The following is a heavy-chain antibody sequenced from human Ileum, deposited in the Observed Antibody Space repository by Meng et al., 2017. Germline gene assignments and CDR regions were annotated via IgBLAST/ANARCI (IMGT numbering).Heavy chain of an antibody. Sequence: QVQLQESGPGLVKPSQTLSLTCSGTGGSFSSDNYYWNWIRQTPGKGLEWIGLTYYNGSPFYNPSLRSRVTISVDTSKDQFSLKLTSVTAADTAVYYCARERRHYYGSGSFDYWGQGILVTVSS. J-gene: IGHJ4*02. CDR2: TYYNGSP. V-gene: IGHV4-30-4*01. CDR3: ARERRHYYGSGSFDY. CDR1: GGSFSSDNYY. D-gene: IGHD3-10*01.